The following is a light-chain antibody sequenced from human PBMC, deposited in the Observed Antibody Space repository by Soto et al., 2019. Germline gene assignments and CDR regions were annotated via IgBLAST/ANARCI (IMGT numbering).Light chain of an antibody. Sequence: QSVLTQPPSASGTPGQRVTISCSGSNSNIGINTVSWYQQVPGTAPRVLLYADNQRPSGVPDRLSGSKSGTSASLAISWLQSEDEAAYYCAAWDDTLNGRYVLGTGTKVTVL. V-gene: IGLV1-44*01. CDR3: AAWDDTLNGRYV. CDR1: NSNIGINT. J-gene: IGLJ1*01. CDR2: ADN.